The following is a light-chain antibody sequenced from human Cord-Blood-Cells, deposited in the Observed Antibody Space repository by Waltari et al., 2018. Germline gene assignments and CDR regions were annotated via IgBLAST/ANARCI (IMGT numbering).Light chain of an antibody. V-gene: IGLV2-23*01. CDR2: EGS. J-gene: IGLJ2*01. Sequence: QSALTQPASVSGSPGQSITLSCTGTSSDVGSYNLVSCYQQHPGKAPKLMIYEGSKRPSGVSNRFSGSKSGNTASLTISGLQAEDEADYYCCSYAGSSTPVVFGGGTKLTVL. CDR3: CSYAGSSTPVV. CDR1: SSDVGSYNL.